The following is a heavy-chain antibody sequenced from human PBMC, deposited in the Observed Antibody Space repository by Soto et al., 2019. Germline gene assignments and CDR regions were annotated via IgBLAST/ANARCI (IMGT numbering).Heavy chain of an antibody. Sequence: PETLSLTCAVSGFFISSGNYWGWIRKHPGKGLEWIGSIFHGGNTYYNPSLKSRVTISVDMSKNQFSLKLNSGTAADTAVYYCARARWYDAFDVWGQGTVVTVSS. J-gene: IGHJ3*01. V-gene: IGHV4-38-2*01. D-gene: IGHD2-15*01. CDR3: ARARWYDAFDV. CDR1: GFFISSGNY. CDR2: IFHGGNT.